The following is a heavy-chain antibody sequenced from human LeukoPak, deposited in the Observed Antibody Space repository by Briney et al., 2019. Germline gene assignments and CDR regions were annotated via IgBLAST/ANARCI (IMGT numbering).Heavy chain of an antibody. D-gene: IGHD5-24*01. CDR2: INASGGST. CDR1: GYTFTSYF. J-gene: IGHJ4*02. Sequence: SVQFSCKASGYTFTSYFAQWVRQAPGQGLEWMGIINASGGSTSYSQKFQGRVTMTTDASTSTVYMELNSLRSEDTAMYYCATSRRDGYNVGYWGQGTLVTVSP. V-gene: IGHV1-46*01. CDR3: ATSRRDGYNVGY.